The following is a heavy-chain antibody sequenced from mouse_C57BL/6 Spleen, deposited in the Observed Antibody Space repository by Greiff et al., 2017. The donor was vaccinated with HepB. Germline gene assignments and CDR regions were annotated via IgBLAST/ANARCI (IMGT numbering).Heavy chain of an antibody. J-gene: IGHJ2*01. D-gene: IGHD2-4*01. CDR1: GFTFSDAW. CDR2: IRNKANNHAT. Sequence: EVQRVESGGGLVQPGGSMKLSCAASGFTFSDAWMDWVRQSPEKGLEWVAEIRNKANNHATYYAESVKGRFTISRDDSKSSVYLQMNSLRAEDTGIYYCTRGYYDYDGFDYWGQGTTLTVSS. V-gene: IGHV6-6*01. CDR3: TRGYYDYDGFDY.